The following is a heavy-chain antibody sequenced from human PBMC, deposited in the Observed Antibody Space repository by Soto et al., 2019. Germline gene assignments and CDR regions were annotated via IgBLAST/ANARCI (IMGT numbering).Heavy chain of an antibody. CDR2: ISTHNGNT. CDR3: AREGILGLFDAYDL. J-gene: IGHJ3*01. CDR1: GGTFNNYA. V-gene: IGHV1-18*01. D-gene: IGHD3-3*01. Sequence: ASVKVSCKASGGTFNNYAISWVRQAPGQGLEWVGGISTHNGNTIYAQKFQGRVIMTMDTSTTTVYMELRSLRPDDTAVYLCAREGILGLFDAYDLWGQGTMVTVSS.